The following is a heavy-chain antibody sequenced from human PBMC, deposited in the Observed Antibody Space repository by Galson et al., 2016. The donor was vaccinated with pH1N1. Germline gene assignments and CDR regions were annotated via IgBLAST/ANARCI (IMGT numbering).Heavy chain of an antibody. CDR2: IDNSGST. D-gene: IGHD1-26*01. V-gene: IGHV4-31*03. J-gene: IGHJ3*02. Sequence: TLSLTCTVSGASVTRGDSYWSWIRQHPGKGLEWIGYIDNSGSTYYKSSLKSRITISVDTSKNQVSLRLYSVTAADTAVYYCARRFFEYLVGLPTVGLDNWGPGTMVTVSS. CDR3: ARRFFEYLVGLPTVGLDN. CDR1: GASVTRGDSY.